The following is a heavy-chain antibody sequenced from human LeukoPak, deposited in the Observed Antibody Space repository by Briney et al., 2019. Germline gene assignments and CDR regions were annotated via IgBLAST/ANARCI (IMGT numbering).Heavy chain of an antibody. Sequence: GGSLRLSCAASGFTFSSYAMSWVRQAPGEGVEGFSAISCSGGSTYYADSVKGRFTISRDNSKNTLYLQMTRLRAEDTAVYYCAHTRYYDILTGQISQFDPWGQGTLVTVSS. CDR1: GFTFSSYA. J-gene: IGHJ5*02. V-gene: IGHV3-23*01. CDR2: ISCSGGST. D-gene: IGHD3-9*01. CDR3: AHTRYYDILTGQISQFDP.